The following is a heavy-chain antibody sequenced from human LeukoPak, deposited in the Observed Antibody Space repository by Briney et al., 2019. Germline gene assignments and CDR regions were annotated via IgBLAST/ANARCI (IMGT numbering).Heavy chain of an antibody. J-gene: IGHJ4*02. CDR1: GGPISSGDYY. CDR2: IYYSGST. D-gene: IGHD2-2*02. CDR3: ARGPPTPYSSSTSCYSDY. Sequence: PSETLSLTCTVSGGPISSGDYYWSWIRQPPGKGLEWIGYIYYSGSTYYNPSLKSRVVISIDRSKNQFSLNLSSVTAADTAVYYCARGPPTPYSSSTSCYSDYWGQGTLVTVSS. V-gene: IGHV4-30-4*01.